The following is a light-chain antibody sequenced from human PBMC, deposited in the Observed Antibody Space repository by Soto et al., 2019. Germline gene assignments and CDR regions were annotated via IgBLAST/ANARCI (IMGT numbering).Light chain of an antibody. V-gene: IGLV4-69*01. CDR1: IGHSGFA. Sequence: QSVLTQSPSASASLGASVTLTCTLNIGHSGFAIAWHQQQPEKGPRFLMKLNNDGSLKKGDGIPDRFAASSSGAERYLTISNLQSDDEADYYCQTWGTVPVFGCGTKLTVL. CDR3: QTWGTVPV. J-gene: IGLJ2*01. CDR2: LNNDGSL.